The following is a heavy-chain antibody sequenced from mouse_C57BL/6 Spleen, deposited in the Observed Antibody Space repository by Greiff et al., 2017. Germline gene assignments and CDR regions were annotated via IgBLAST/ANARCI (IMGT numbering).Heavy chain of an antibody. Sequence: EVQLQQSGAELVRPGASVKLSCTASGFNIKDYYMHWVKQRPEQGLEWIGRIDPEDGDTEYAPKFQGKATVTADTSSNTAYRQLSSLTSEDPAVYCCTTLANWDPWFAYWGQGTLVTVSA. CDR2: IDPEDGDT. CDR3: TTLANWDPWFAY. D-gene: IGHD4-1*01. CDR1: GFNIKDYY. J-gene: IGHJ3*01. V-gene: IGHV14-1*01.